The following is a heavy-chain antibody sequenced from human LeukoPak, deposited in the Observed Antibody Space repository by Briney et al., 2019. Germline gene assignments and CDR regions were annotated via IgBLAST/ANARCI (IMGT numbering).Heavy chain of an antibody. CDR3: ARRDGDYDVYYYYGMGV. CDR2: IIPIFGTA. J-gene: IGHJ6*02. V-gene: IGHV1-69*13. CDR1: GGTFSSYA. Sequence: ASVKVSCKASGGTFSSYAISWVRQAPGQGLEWMGGIIPIFGTANYAQKFQGRVTITADESTSTAYMELSSLRSEDTAVYYCARRDGDYDVYYYYGMGVWGQGTTVTVSS. D-gene: IGHD4-17*01.